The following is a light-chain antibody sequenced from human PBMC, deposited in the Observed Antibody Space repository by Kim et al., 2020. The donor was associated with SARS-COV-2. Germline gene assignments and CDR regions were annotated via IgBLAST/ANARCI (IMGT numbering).Light chain of an antibody. Sequence: GKTVTISCTGSSGSSASNYVQWYQQRPGSAPTTVIYEDNQRPSGVPDRFSGSIDSSSNSASLTISGLKTEDEADYYCQSYDSSNYVFGTGTKVTVL. CDR1: SGSSASNY. J-gene: IGLJ1*01. CDR2: EDN. CDR3: QSYDSSNYV. V-gene: IGLV6-57*02.